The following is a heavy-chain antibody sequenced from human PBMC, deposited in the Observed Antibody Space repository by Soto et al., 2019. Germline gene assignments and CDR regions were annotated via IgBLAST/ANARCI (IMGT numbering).Heavy chain of an antibody. V-gene: IGHV1-8*01. D-gene: IGHD2-15*01. J-gene: IGHJ6*03. CDR3: ASCRSGGRCYSHYYYMDV. Sequence: ASVKVSCKASGYTFTSFDINWVRQATGQGLEWMGWMNPNSGNTGYAQKFQGRVTMTRNTSISTAYMELSSLRSVDTAVYYCASCRSGGRCYSHYYYMDVWGTGTTVTVSS. CDR2: MNPNSGNT. CDR1: GYTFTSFD.